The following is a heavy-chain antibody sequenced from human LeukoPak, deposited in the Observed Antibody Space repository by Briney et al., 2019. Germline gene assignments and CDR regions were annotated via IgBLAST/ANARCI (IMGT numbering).Heavy chain of an antibody. CDR3: ASTTVTTLHVDP. CDR2: INHSGST. V-gene: IGHV4-34*01. CDR1: GGSFSGYY. J-gene: IGHJ5*02. Sequence: SETLSLTCAVYGGSFSGYYWSWIRQPPGKGLEWIGEINHSGSTNYNPSLKSRVTISVDTSKNQFSLKLSSVTAADTAVYYCASTTVTTLHVDPWGQGTLVTVSS. D-gene: IGHD4-17*01.